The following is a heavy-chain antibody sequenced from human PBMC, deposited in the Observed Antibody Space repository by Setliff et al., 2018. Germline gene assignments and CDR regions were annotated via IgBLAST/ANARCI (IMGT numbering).Heavy chain of an antibody. CDR3: VRMSTVTAIDY. Sequence: PSETLSLTCTVSGGSITSGNNYGGWIRQPPGKGLEWIGSVYYSGTTYYNPSLKSRVIISVDTSKNQISLKLNSVTAADTAVYFYVRMSTVTAIDYWGQGTLVTVPS. D-gene: IGHD2-21*02. V-gene: IGHV4-39*01. J-gene: IGHJ4*02. CDR2: VYYSGTT. CDR1: GGSITSGNNY.